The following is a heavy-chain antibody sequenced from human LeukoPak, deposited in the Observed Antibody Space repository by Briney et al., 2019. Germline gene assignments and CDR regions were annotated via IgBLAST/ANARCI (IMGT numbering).Heavy chain of an antibody. CDR3: ARMPGD. CDR1: GGTFSSYA. Sequence: GASVKVSCKASGGTFSSYAISWVRQAPGQGLEWMGRIIPILGIANYAQKFQGRVTMTRNTSISTAYMELSSLRSEDTAMYYCARMPGDWGQGTLVTVSS. J-gene: IGHJ4*02. D-gene: IGHD7-27*01. V-gene: IGHV1-69*04. CDR2: IIPILGIA.